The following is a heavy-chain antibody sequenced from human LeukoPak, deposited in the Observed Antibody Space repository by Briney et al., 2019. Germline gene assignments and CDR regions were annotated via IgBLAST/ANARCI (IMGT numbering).Heavy chain of an antibody. CDR3: ANRLGYCSGSSCSDY. D-gene: IGHD2-15*01. J-gene: IGHJ4*02. Sequence: GGSLRLSCAASGLSFSSYAMTWVRQAPGKALEWVSAISDSGGSTYYADSVKGRFTISRDNSKNTVYLQMNSLRAEDTAIYYCANRLGYCSGSSCSDYWGQGTLVTVSS. CDR2: ISDSGGST. V-gene: IGHV3-23*01. CDR1: GLSFSSYA.